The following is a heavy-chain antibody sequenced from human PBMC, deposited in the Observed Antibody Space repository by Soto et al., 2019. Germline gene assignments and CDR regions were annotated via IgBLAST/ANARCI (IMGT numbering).Heavy chain of an antibody. CDR2: IYSSGST. CDR1: CGSIRSSSYY. J-gene: IGHJ4*02. D-gene: IGHD6-13*01. V-gene: IGHV4-39*01. CDR3: ARRPLAYFGY. Sequence: SETLSLTYTVSCGSIRSSSYYWDWIRQPPGKGLEWIGYIYSSGSTYYNPSLKGRVTISVDTSKTQSSLILRSVAAADTAVYFCARRPLAYFGYWRRGTQVTVSS.